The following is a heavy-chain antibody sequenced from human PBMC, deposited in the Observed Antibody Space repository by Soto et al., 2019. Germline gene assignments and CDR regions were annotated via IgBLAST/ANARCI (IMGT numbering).Heavy chain of an antibody. CDR2: IIPIFGTA. Sequence: ASVKVSCKASGGTFSSYAISWVRQAPGQGLEWMGGIIPIFGTANYAQKFQGRVTITADESTSTAYMELSSLRSEDTAVYYCARALDSSGYSIHYYYYYGMDVWGQGTTVTVSS. D-gene: IGHD3-22*01. V-gene: IGHV1-69*13. CDR1: GGTFSSYA. CDR3: ARALDSSGYSIHYYYYYGMDV. J-gene: IGHJ6*02.